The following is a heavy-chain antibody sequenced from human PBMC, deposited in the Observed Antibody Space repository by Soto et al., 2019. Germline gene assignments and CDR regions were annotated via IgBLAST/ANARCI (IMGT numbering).Heavy chain of an antibody. J-gene: IGHJ6*02. Sequence: QVQLVQSGAEVKKPGSSVKVSCKASGGTFSSYAISWVRQAPGQGLEWMGGIIPIFGTANYAQKFQGRVTITADESTSTAYMELSSLRSEDTAVYYCARVPGVGWSAYYYYGMDVWGQGTTVTVSS. CDR1: GGTFSSYA. V-gene: IGHV1-69*12. D-gene: IGHD2-8*01. CDR2: IIPIFGTA. CDR3: ARVPGVGWSAYYYYGMDV.